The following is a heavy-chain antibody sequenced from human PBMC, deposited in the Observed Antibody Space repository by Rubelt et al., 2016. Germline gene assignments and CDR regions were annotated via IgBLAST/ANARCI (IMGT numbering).Heavy chain of an antibody. J-gene: IGHJ4*02. CDR2: ISYDGSNK. V-gene: IGHV3-30*14. CDR3: AKNGVVAGALDC. Sequence: GFTFSSYAMHWVRQAPGKGLEWVAVISYDGSNKYYADSVKGRFTISRDNSKNTLYLQMANLRVEDMAVYYCAKNGVVAGALDCWGQGTLVTVSS. CDR1: GFTFSSYA. D-gene: IGHD6-19*01.